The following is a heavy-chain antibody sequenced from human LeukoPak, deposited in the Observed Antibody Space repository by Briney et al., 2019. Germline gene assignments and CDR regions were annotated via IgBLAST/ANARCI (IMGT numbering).Heavy chain of an antibody. D-gene: IGHD6-6*01. J-gene: IGHJ4*02. CDR2: IKLDGSQR. V-gene: IGHV3-7*01. CDR3: ARRGGSSSRRSPIDY. Sequence: GGSLRLSCTASGFTFSDYWMTWVRQAPGKGPEWVANIKLDGSQRYYVDSVRGRFTISRDNAKNSLFLQMTGLRAEDTAVYYRARRGGSSSRRSPIDYWGQGTLVTVSS. CDR1: GFTFSDYW.